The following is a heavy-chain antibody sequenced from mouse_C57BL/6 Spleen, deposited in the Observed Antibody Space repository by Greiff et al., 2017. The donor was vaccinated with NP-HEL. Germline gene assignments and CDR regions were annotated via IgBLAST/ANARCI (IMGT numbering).Heavy chain of an antibody. D-gene: IGHD1-1*01. CDR2: INPNNGGT. CDR3: ARCYYGSSCLFAY. CDR1: GYTFTDYN. Sequence: VQLQQSGPELVKPGASVKIPCKASGYTFTDYNMDWVKQSHGKSLEWIGDINPNNGGTIYNQKFKGKATLTVDKSSSTAYMELRSLTSEDTAVYYCARCYYGSSCLFAYWGQGTLVTVSA. J-gene: IGHJ3*01. V-gene: IGHV1-18*01.